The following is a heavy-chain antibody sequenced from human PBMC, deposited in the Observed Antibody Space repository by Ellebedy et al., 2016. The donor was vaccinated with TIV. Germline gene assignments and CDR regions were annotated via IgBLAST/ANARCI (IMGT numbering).Heavy chain of an antibody. Sequence: GESLKISCSASGFTLSSYAMHWVRQAPGMGLEYISAIVSNGDSTYYANSVKGRFIISRDNSKYTLYLQMSSLRPEETAVYYCVKAWGDWGQGTLVTVSS. J-gene: IGHJ4*02. CDR1: GFTLSSYA. CDR2: IVSNGDST. V-gene: IGHV3-64D*06. D-gene: IGHD3-16*01. CDR3: VKAWGD.